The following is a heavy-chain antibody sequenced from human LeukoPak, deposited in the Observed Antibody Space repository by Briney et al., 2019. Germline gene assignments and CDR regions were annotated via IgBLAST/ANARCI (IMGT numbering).Heavy chain of an antibody. CDR1: GYTFTGYY. J-gene: IGHJ3*02. Sequence: GASVKVSCKASGYTFTGYYMHWVRQAPGQGLEWMGWINPNSGGTNYAQKFQGRVTMTRDTSISTAYMELSRLRSDDTAVYYCARVVYYYDSSGDAFDIWGQGTMVTVSS. CDR3: ARVVYYYDSSGDAFDI. D-gene: IGHD3-22*01. V-gene: IGHV1-2*02. CDR2: INPNSGGT.